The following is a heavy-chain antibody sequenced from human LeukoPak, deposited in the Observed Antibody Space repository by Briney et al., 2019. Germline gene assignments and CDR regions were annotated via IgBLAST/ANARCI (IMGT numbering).Heavy chain of an antibody. CDR1: GYSFTSYW. J-gene: IGHJ2*01. D-gene: IGHD3-9*01. V-gene: IGHV5-51*01. Sequence: GESLKISCKGSGYSFTSYWIGWVRQMPGKGLGWMGIIYPGDSDTRYSSSFQGQVTISADKSISTAYLQWSSLKASDTAMYYCARHGYYDTPGVARWYWYFDLWGRGTLVTVSS. CDR3: ARHGYYDTPGVARWYWYFDL. CDR2: IYPGDSDT.